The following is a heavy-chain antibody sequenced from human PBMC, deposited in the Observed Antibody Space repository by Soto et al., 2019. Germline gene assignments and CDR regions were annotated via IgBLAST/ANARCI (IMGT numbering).Heavy chain of an antibody. D-gene: IGHD5-12*01. CDR2: INHSGST. V-gene: IGHV4-34*02. J-gene: IGHJ4*02. Sequence: QVQLQQWGAGLLKPSETLSLTCAVYGESFSGYYWSWIRQPPGKGLEWIGEINHSGSTNYNPSLKSRVTMSVDTSKNQFSLKLSSVTAADTAMYYCAGNIVATISSFDYCGQGTLVTVSS. CDR1: GESFSGYY. CDR3: AGNIVATISSFDY.